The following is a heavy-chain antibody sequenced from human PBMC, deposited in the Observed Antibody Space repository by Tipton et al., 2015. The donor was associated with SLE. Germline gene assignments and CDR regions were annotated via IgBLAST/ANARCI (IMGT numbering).Heavy chain of an antibody. D-gene: IGHD5-18*01. J-gene: IGHJ2*01. V-gene: IGHV4-59*08. CDR1: GGSISNYY. CDR3: ARQVDTEAVGSWNFAF. Sequence: TLSLTCTVSGGSISNYYWSWIRQPPGKGLEWIGYIYNSGSTNYNPSLKSRVTISVDASKNQLSLRLSLVTAADTAVYYCARQVDTEAVGSWNFAFWGRGTLVTVSS. CDR2: IYNSGST.